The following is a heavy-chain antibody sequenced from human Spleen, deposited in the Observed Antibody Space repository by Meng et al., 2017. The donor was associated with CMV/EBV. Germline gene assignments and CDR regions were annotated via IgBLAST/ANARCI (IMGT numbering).Heavy chain of an antibody. V-gene: IGHV3-9*01. J-gene: IGHJ6*02. CDR2: ISWNSGSI. Sequence: SLKISCAASGFTFSTYAMSWVRQAPGKGLEWVSGISWNSGSIGYADSVKGRFTISRDNAKNSLYLQMNSLRADDTALYYCAKGGLENDYYYGMDVWGQGTTVTVSS. CDR3: AKGGLENDYYYGMDV. D-gene: IGHD1-1*01. CDR1: GFTFSTYA.